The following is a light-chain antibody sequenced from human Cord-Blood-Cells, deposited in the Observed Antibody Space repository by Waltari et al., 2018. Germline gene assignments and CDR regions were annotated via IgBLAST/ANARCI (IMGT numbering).Light chain of an antibody. CDR3: CSYAGSYTWV. CDR1: SSDVGGYNY. CDR2: DVS. Sequence: QSALTQPRSVSGSPGQSVTISCTGTSSDVGGYNYVSWYQPHPGKAPKPMIYDVSKRPAGVPDRFSGSKAGNTASLTISGLQAEDEADYSCCSYAGSYTWVFGGGTKLTVL. V-gene: IGLV2-11*01. J-gene: IGLJ3*02.